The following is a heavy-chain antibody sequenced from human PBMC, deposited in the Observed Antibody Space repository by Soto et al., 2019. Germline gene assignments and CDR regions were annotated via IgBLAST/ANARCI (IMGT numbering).Heavy chain of an antibody. CDR3: ASGRSAAY. CDR2: IKPDGSEQ. D-gene: IGHD6-25*01. Sequence: PGGSLRLSCTASGFTFSNNWMTWVRQPPAKGLEWVANIKPDGSEQYYVDSVKGRFTISRDNTRDSLYLHMNGLRPDDTAVYYCASGRSAAYWGQGTLVTVS. V-gene: IGHV3-7*05. J-gene: IGHJ4*02. CDR1: GFTFSNNW.